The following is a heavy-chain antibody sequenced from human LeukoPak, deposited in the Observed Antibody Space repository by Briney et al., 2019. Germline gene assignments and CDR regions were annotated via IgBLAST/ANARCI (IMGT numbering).Heavy chain of an antibody. Sequence: GGSLRLSCAASGFTFSSYGMHWVRQAPGKGLEWVAVISYDGSNKYYADSVKGRFTISRDNSKNTLYLQMNSLRAEDTAVYYCARSFAAARPPTQFDPWGQGTLVTVSS. D-gene: IGHD6-6*01. CDR1: GFTFSSYG. CDR2: ISYDGSNK. CDR3: ARSFAAARPPTQFDP. J-gene: IGHJ5*02. V-gene: IGHV3-30*03.